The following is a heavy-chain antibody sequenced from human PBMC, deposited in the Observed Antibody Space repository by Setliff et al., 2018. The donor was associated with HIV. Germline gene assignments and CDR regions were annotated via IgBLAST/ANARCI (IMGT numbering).Heavy chain of an antibody. CDR2: ISASATYI. J-gene: IGHJ5*02. D-gene: IGHD3-9*01. Sequence: SCAASGFTFSNYSMNWVRQTPGKGLAWVSSISASATYIYYADSVKGRFTISRDNAENSLYLQMNSLRAEDTAVYYCARDNGRYFDRGWFDPWGQGALVTVSS. CDR1: GFTFSNYS. V-gene: IGHV3-21*01. CDR3: ARDNGRYFDRGWFDP.